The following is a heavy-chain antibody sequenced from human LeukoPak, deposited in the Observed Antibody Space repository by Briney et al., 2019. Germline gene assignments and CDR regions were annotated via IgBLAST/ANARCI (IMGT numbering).Heavy chain of an antibody. CDR3: VRDSNYHPDC. Sequence: GGSLRLSCAASGFTFGDYWMHWVRQAPGKGLVWVSRIISDGSSASYADSVKGRFTMSRDNAKNTLHLQMNSLRVEDTAVYYCVRDSNYHPDCWGQGTLVTVST. D-gene: IGHD4-11*01. CDR1: GFTFGDYW. J-gene: IGHJ4*02. CDR2: IISDGSSA. V-gene: IGHV3-74*01.